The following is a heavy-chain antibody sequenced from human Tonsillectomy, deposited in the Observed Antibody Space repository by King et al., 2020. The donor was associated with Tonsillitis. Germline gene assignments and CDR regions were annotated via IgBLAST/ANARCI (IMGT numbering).Heavy chain of an antibody. J-gene: IGHJ3*02. CDR2: IHYSGST. CDR1: GGSISSYY. V-gene: IGHV4-59*08. Sequence: VQLQESGPGLVKPSETLSLTCTVSGGSISSYYWSWIRQPPGKGLEWIGYIHYSGSTNYNPSLKSRVTISVDTSKNQFSLKLSAVTAADTAVYSYARHIAVVVGGWSYYYAFDIWGQGTMVTVSS. D-gene: IGHD6-19*01. CDR3: ARHIAVVVGGWSYYYAFDI.